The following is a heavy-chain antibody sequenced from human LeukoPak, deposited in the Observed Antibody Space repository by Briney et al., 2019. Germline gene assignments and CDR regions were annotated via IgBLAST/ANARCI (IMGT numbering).Heavy chain of an antibody. D-gene: IGHD5-18*01. CDR1: GYTFTSYD. V-gene: IGHV1-8*03. CDR3: ARAQSRRLWSYYYYYYMDV. J-gene: IGHJ6*03. Sequence: ASVKVSCKASGYTFTSYDINWVRQATGQGLEWMGWMNPNSGNTGYAQKFQGRVTITRNTSISTAYMELSSLRSEDTAVYYCARAQSRRLWSYYYYYYMDVWGKGTAVTVSS. CDR2: MNPNSGNT.